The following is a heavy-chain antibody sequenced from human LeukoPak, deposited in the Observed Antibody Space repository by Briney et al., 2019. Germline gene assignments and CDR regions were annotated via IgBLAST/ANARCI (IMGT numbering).Heavy chain of an antibody. J-gene: IGHJ4*02. Sequence: KWISYINSKTDTIYYADSVKGRFTVSRDNAKNSLYLQMNSLRDEDTAVYYCARGYANAFDYWGQGTLVTVSS. CDR3: ARGYANAFDY. V-gene: IGHV3-48*02. CDR2: INSKTDTI. D-gene: IGHD2-2*01.